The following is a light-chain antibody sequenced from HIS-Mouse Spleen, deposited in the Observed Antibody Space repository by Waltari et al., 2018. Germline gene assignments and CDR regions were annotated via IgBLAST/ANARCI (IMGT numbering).Light chain of an antibody. CDR3: QAWDSSTANVV. V-gene: IGLV3-1*01. J-gene: IGLJ2*01. Sequence: SYELTQPPSVSVSPGQTASITCSGDKLGDKYACWYQQKPGQAPVLVIYQDSKRPSGIPVRFSGSNARNTATLTISGTQAMDEADYYCQAWDSSTANVVFGGGTKLTVL. CDR1: KLGDKY. CDR2: QDS.